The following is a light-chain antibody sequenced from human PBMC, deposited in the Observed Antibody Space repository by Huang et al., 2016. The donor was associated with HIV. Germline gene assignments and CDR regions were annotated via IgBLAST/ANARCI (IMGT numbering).Light chain of an antibody. V-gene: IGKV2-30*02. J-gene: IGKJ1*01. CDR2: KVS. Sequence: DVVMTQSPLSLPVTPGQPASISCKSSQALPHSDGSTYLNWLHHRPGQSPRRLIYKVSNRDSGVPDRCSGSGSGTNFTLKINKVGAEDVGVYFCNQGTHWPPTFGQGTKVEI. CDR3: NQGTHWPPT. CDR1: QALPHSDGSTY.